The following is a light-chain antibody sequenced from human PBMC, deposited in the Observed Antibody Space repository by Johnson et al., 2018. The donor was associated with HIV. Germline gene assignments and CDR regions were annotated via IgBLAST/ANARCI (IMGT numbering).Light chain of an antibody. CDR3: GTWDSSLSAYV. J-gene: IGLJ1*01. V-gene: IGLV1-51*02. Sequence: QSVLTQAPSVSAAPGQKVTISCSGSSSNIGNKYVSWYQQLPGTAPKLLIYENTKRPSGIPDRFSGSKSGTSATLGITGLQTGDEADYYCGTWDSSLSAYVFGPGTKVTVL. CDR1: SSNIGNKY. CDR2: ENT.